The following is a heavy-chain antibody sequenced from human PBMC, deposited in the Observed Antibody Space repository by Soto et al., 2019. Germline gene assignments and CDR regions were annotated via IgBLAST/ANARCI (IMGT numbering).Heavy chain of an antibody. J-gene: IGHJ4*02. Sequence: QLQLQESGPGLVKPSETLSLTCTVSGGSISSSSYYWGWIRQPPGKGLEWIGSIYYSGSTYYNPSLKSRVTISVDTSKNQFSLKLSSVTAADTAVYYCASHRGILGYCSGGSCYSPYYFDYWGQGTLVTVSS. CDR2: IYYSGST. D-gene: IGHD2-15*01. CDR3: ASHRGILGYCSGGSCYSPYYFDY. V-gene: IGHV4-39*01. CDR1: GGSISSSSYY.